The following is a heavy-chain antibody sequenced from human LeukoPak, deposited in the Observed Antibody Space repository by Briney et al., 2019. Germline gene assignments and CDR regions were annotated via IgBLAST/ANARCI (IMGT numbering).Heavy chain of an antibody. J-gene: IGHJ6*02. Sequence: GASVKVSCKASGGTFSSYAISWVRQAPGQGLEWMGWINTNTGNPTYAQGFTGRFVFSLDTSVSTAYLQINSLKAEDTAVYYCARDRGDYAHYYYAMDVWGQGTTVTVSS. V-gene: IGHV7-4-1*02. CDR1: GGTFSSYA. CDR2: INTNTGNP. D-gene: IGHD4-17*01. CDR3: ARDRGDYAHYYYAMDV.